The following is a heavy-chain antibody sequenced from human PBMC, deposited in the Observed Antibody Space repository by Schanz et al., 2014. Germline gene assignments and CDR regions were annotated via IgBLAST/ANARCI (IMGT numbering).Heavy chain of an antibody. J-gene: IGHJ4*02. CDR1: EYSFTSYS. V-gene: IGHV1-3*04. CDR3: ARGIGGYGANNYFDY. D-gene: IGHD5-12*01. CDR2: INTGSGDT. Sequence: QVHLVQSGAEVKRPGASVKVSCKASEYSFTSYSMHWVRQAPGQRLEWMGCINTGSGDTKYSQNFQGRVTITRDTCVSTAYMELSRLRSEDTAVYSCARGIGGYGANNYFDYWGQGTLVTVSS.